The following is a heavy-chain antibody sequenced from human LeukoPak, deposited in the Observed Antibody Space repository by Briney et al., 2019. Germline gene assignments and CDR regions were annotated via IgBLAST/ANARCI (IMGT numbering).Heavy chain of an antibody. D-gene: IGHD2-2*01. CDR1: GLTFSSYG. V-gene: IGHV3-30*02. CDR3: AKDGRYCTRTSCYVFDY. Sequence: PGGSLRLSCAASGLTFSSYGMHWVRQAPGKGLEWVAFIRYDGSDKYYADSVKGRFTISRDNSKNTLYLQMSSLRDEDTAVYYCAKDGRYCTRTSCYVFDYWGQGTLVTVSS. CDR2: IRYDGSDK. J-gene: IGHJ4*02.